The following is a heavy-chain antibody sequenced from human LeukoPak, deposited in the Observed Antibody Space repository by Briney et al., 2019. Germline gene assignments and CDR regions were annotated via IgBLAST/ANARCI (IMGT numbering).Heavy chain of an antibody. V-gene: IGHV4-59*01. D-gene: IGHD3-16*02. CDR1: GGSISSYY. Sequence: SETLSLTCTVSGGSISSYYWSWIRQPPGKGLEWIGYIYYSGSTNYNPSLKSRVTISVDTSKKQLSLKLSSVTAADTAVYYCARSDTYGGVIAFDAFDIWGQGTMVTVSS. J-gene: IGHJ3*02. CDR2: IYYSGST. CDR3: ARSDTYGGVIAFDAFDI.